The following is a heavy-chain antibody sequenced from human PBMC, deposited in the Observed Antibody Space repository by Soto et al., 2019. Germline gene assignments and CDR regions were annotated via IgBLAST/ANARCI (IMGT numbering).Heavy chain of an antibody. CDR3: ARGRVGATTFDY. Sequence: TLSLTCTVSGGSISSGGYYWSWIRQHPGKGLEWIGYIYYSGGTYYNPSLKSRVTISVDTSKNQFSLKLSSVTAADTAVYYCARGRVGATTFDYWGQGTLVTVSS. V-gene: IGHV4-31*03. CDR1: GGSISSGGYY. CDR2: IYYSGGT. D-gene: IGHD1-26*01. J-gene: IGHJ4*02.